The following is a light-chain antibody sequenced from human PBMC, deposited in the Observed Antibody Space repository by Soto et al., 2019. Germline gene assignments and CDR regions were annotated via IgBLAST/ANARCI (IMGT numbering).Light chain of an antibody. J-gene: IGLJ1*01. CDR1: SSDVGDYNY. CDR3: SSYAGSNNFV. V-gene: IGLV2-8*01. Sequence: QSALTQPPSASGSPGQPVTISCTGTSSDVGDYNYVSWYQQHPNKAPKLLIYEVTKRPSGVPDRFSGSKSGNTASLTVSGLQAEDEADYYCSSYAGSNNFVFGTGTKLTVL. CDR2: EVT.